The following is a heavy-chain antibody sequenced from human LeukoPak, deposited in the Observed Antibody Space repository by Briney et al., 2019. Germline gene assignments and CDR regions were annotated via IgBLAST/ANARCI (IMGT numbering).Heavy chain of an antibody. CDR2: INPNSGGT. CDR3: TRGHITAPSFDY. D-gene: IGHD3-10*01. J-gene: IGHJ4*02. V-gene: IGHV1-2*02. CDR1: GYDFTNYY. Sequence: ASVKVSFKASGYDFTNYYIHWVRQAPGQGLAWMGWINPNSGGTYCAQTFQGRVTMTRDTSISTAFMDLSRLKSDDTAVYYCTRGHITAPSFDYWGQGTPVTVSS.